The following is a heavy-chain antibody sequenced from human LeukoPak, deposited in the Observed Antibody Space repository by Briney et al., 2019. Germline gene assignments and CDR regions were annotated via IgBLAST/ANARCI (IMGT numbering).Heavy chain of an antibody. Sequence: GGSLRLSCAASGFTFSSYGMHWVRQAPGKGLEWVAVISYDGSNKYYADSVKGRFTISRDNSKNTLYLQMNSLRAEDTAVYYCAKDSRYYGSGSYSYFDYWGQGTLVTVSS. CDR1: GFTFSSYG. CDR2: ISYDGSNK. CDR3: AKDSRYYGSGSYSYFDY. V-gene: IGHV3-30*18. J-gene: IGHJ4*02. D-gene: IGHD3-10*01.